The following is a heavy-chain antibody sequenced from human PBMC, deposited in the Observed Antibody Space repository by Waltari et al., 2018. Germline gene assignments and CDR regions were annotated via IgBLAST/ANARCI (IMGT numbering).Heavy chain of an antibody. J-gene: IGHJ5*02. Sequence: EVQLVESGGGLIQPGGSLSLSCAASGFPVSSNYMSWVRQAPGKGLDWVSVIYNGGRTYYADSVKGRLTISRDNSKNTLYLQMNSLRAEDTAVYYCARVRYAWNFDFWSGAYNWFDPWGQGTLVTVSS. CDR2: IYNGGRT. D-gene: IGHD3-3*01. V-gene: IGHV3-53*01. CDR1: GFPVSSNY. CDR3: ARVRYAWNFDFWSGAYNWFDP.